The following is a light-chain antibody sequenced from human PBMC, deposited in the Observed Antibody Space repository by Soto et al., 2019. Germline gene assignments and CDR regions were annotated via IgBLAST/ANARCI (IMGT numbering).Light chain of an antibody. J-gene: IGLJ3*02. CDR1: SSDIGVYDF. CDR2: DVT. Sequence: QSALTQPASVSGSPGQSITISCTGTSSDIGVYDFVSWYQQHPGRAPKLLIYDVTNRPSGISDRFSGSKSGNTASLTSSGLQPEDEADYYCYSYTTSTTRVFGGGTKLTVL. V-gene: IGLV2-14*01. CDR3: YSYTTSTTRV.